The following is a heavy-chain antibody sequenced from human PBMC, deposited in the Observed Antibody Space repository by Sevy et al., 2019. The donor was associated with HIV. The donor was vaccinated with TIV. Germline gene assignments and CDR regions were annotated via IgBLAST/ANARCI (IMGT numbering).Heavy chain of an antibody. D-gene: IGHD3-10*01. CDR2: IYSGGST. Sequence: GGSLRLSCAASGFTVSSNYMSWVRQAPGKGLEWVSVIYSGGSTYYADSVKGRFTISGDNSKNTLYLQMNSLRAEDTAVYYCARGVSGPNYYGSGSYLHYFDYWGQGTLVTVSS. V-gene: IGHV3-53*01. J-gene: IGHJ4*02. CDR3: ARGVSGPNYYGSGSYLHYFDY. CDR1: GFTVSSNY.